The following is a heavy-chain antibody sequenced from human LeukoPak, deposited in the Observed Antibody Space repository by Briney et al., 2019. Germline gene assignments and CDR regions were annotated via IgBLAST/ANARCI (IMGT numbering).Heavy chain of an antibody. J-gene: IGHJ4*02. D-gene: IGHD2-21*02. CDR2: ISSSSSYI. CDR1: GFTFSSYS. Sequence: PGGSLRLSCAASGFTFSSYSMNWVRQAPGKGLEWVSSISSSSSYIYYADSVKGRFTISRDNAKNSLYLQMNSLRAEDTAVYYCAREIRRAIVVVTATHSFDYCGQGTLVTVSS. V-gene: IGHV3-21*01. CDR3: AREIRRAIVVVTATHSFDY.